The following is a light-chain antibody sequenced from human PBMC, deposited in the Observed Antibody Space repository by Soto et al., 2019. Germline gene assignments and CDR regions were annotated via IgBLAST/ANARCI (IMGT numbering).Light chain of an antibody. CDR2: EVT. CDR1: SSDIGGHNY. V-gene: IGLV2-14*01. Sequence: QSVLTQPASVSGPPGQSITISCTGTSSDIGGHNYVSWYQQAPGKAPKLMIYEVTNRPSGVSNRFSGSKSGNTASLTISGLQPEDEADYYCSSFSTSITPCVFGTGTKVTVL. CDR3: SSFSTSITPCV. J-gene: IGLJ1*01.